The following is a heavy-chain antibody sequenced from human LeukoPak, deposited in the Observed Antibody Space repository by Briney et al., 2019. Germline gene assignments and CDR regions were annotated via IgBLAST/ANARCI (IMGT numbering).Heavy chain of an antibody. J-gene: IGHJ4*02. CDR2: IYSISGT. Sequence: GGSLRLSCAASGFTVSSNYMSWVRQAPGKGLEWVSVIYSISGTYYADSVRGRFTISRDNSKNTLYLQMSSLRAEDTAVYYCARGQPYYFDYWGQGILVTVSS. CDR1: GFTVSSNY. CDR3: ARGQPYYFDY. D-gene: IGHD1-14*01. V-gene: IGHV3-53*01.